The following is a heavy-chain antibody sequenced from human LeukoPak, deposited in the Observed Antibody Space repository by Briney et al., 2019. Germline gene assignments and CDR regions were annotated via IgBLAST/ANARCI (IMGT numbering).Heavy chain of an antibody. D-gene: IGHD3-22*01. V-gene: IGHV4-34*01. CDR2: INHSGST. J-gene: IGHJ6*02. CDR1: GGSFSGYY. CDR3: ARDPGYDSSGYVSYGMDV. Sequence: MTSETLSLTCAVYGGSFSGYYWSWIRQPPGKGLEWIGEINHSGSTNYKSSLKSRGTISVDTSKNQFSLKLSSVTAADTAVYYCARDPGYDSSGYVSYGMDVWGRGTLVTVSS.